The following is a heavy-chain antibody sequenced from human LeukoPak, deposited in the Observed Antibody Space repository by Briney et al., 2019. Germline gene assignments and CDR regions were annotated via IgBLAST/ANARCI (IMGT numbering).Heavy chain of an antibody. J-gene: IGHJ3*02. V-gene: IGHV3-66*01. CDR1: GFTVSSNY. CDR2: IYSGGST. CDR3: ARVQWLDAFDI. D-gene: IGHD6-19*01. Sequence: PGGSLRLSCAASGFTVSSNYMTWVRQAPGKGLEWVSVIYSGGSTYYADSVKGRFTISRDNSKNTLYLQMNSLRAEDTAVYYCARVQWLDAFDIWGQGAMDSVSS.